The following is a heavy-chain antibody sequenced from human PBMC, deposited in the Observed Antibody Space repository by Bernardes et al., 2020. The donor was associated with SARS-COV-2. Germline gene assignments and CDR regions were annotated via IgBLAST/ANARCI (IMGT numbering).Heavy chain of an antibody. J-gene: IGHJ4*02. CDR3: ARDNVGSYDF. V-gene: IGHV3-72*01. CDR1: GFNFSEYF. Sequence: GGSLRLSCAASGFNFSEYFMDWVRQAPGKGLEWVGRITHKLDSYTTTYAASVTGRFTISRDDSQNSMSLQMNNLKTEDTAVYYCARDNVGSYDFWGQGTLVTVSS. CDR2: ITHKLDSYTT. D-gene: IGHD1-26*01.